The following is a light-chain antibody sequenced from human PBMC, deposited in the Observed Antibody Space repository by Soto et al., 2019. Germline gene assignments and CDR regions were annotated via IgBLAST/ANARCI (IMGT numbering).Light chain of an antibody. CDR3: SSYSSSGGLYV. CDR1: SSDVGGYNY. CDR2: DVN. V-gene: IGLV2-14*01. Sequence: QSALTQPASVSGSPGQSITISCTGTSSDVGGYNYVSWYQHHPGKAPKLMIYDVNNRPSGISTRFFGSKSGNTASLTISGVPNEDEADYYCSSYSSSGGLYVFGTGTKLTVL. J-gene: IGLJ1*01.